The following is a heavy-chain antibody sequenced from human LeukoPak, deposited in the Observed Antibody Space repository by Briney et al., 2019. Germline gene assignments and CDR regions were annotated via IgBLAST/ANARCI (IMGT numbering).Heavy chain of an antibody. Sequence: PSEALSLTCTVSGCSLSSYYWSLIRPAAGKGLEWIGRIYISGGTNYNPSLKSRVTTSVDTSKNQFSLKLSSVTAADTALYYCARRAAAGSFFDYWGQGTLVTVSS. V-gene: IGHV4-4*07. CDR2: IYISGGT. CDR3: ARRAAAGSFFDY. J-gene: IGHJ4*02. D-gene: IGHD6-13*01. CDR1: GCSLSSYY.